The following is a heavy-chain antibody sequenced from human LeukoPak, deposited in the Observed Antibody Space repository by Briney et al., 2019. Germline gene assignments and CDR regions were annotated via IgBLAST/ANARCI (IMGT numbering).Heavy chain of an antibody. D-gene: IGHD6-19*01. CDR3: ARMAVAGTWSYFDY. CDR1: GFTFSSYS. Sequence: GGSLRLSCAAFGFTFSSYSMNWVRQAPGKGLEWVSSISSSSSYIYYADSVKGRFTISRDNAKNSLYLQMNSLRAEDTAVYYCARMAVAGTWSYFDYWGQGTLVTVSS. J-gene: IGHJ4*02. V-gene: IGHV3-21*01. CDR2: ISSSSSYI.